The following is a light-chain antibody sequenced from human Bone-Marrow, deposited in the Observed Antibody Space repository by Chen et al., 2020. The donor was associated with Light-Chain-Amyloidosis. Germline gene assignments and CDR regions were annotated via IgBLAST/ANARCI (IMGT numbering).Light chain of an antibody. CDR3: VAWDDSLNGPM. J-gene: IGLJ3*02. CDR2: NND. Sequence: QSVLTQPPSASGTPGHRFTISCSGGISNIGSNSVNWHQQLPGTAPRLLIYNNDRRPSGVPDRFSGSKSGTSASLAISGLQSEDEADYYCVAWDDSLNGPMFGGGTKLTVL. V-gene: IGLV1-44*01. CDR1: ISNIGSNS.